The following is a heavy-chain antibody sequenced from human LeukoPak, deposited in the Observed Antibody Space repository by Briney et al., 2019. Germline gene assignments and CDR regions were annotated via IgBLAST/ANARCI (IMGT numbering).Heavy chain of an antibody. CDR3: ARGRGRIAVAGTYYFDY. J-gene: IGHJ4*02. CDR1: GGSFSGYY. Sequence: SETLSLTCAVYGGSFSGYYWSWIRQPPGKGLEWIGEINHSGSTNYNPSLKSRVTISVDTSKNQFSLKLSSVTAADTAVYYCARGRGRIAVAGTYYFDYWGQGTLVTVSS. CDR2: INHSGST. V-gene: IGHV4-34*01. D-gene: IGHD6-19*01.